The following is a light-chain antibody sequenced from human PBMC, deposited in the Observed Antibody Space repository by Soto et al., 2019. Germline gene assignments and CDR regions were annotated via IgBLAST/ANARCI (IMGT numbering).Light chain of an antibody. CDR3: QQYNTYSGT. V-gene: IGKV1-5*01. CDR2: DAS. Sequence: DIQMTQSPSTLSSSVGDRVTITCRASQSISSWLAWYQQKPGRAPNLLLYDASTLESGVPSRFSGSGSGTDFTLTINTLQPDDFATYYCQQYNTYSGTFGQGTKVEIK. CDR1: QSISSW. J-gene: IGKJ1*01.